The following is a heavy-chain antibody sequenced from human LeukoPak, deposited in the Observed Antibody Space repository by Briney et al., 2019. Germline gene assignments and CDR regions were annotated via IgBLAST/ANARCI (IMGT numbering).Heavy chain of an antibody. CDR1: GFTFDDYA. CDR2: ISWDGGST. V-gene: IGHV3-43D*04. D-gene: IGHD3-3*01. CDR3: AKDGLFGVVTPYYYYYMDV. J-gene: IGHJ6*03. Sequence: GGSLRLSCAASGFTFDDYAMHWVRQAPGKGLEWVSLISWDGGSTYYADSVKGRFTISRDNSKNSLYLQMNNLRAEDTALYYCAKDGLFGVVTPYYYYYMDVWGKGTTVTVSS.